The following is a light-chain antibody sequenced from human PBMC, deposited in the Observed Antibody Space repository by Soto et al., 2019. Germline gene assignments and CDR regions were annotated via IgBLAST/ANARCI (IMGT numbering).Light chain of an antibody. Sequence: QSALTQPRSVSGSPGQSVTISCTGTSSDVGGYNYVSWFQQHPGKAPKLIIYDVSKRPSGVPDRFSGSKSGNTASLTISGLQAEDEADYYCCSYADNHTRVFGPGTKLTVL. CDR2: DVS. CDR3: CSYADNHTRV. J-gene: IGLJ1*01. V-gene: IGLV2-11*01. CDR1: SSDVGGYNY.